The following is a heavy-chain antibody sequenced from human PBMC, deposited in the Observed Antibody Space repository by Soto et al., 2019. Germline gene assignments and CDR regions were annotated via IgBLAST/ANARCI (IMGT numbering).Heavy chain of an antibody. D-gene: IGHD2-15*01. Sequence: PWVSLRLSCAASGLTFSDYYMSWIRQAPGKGLEWVSYISSSSSYTNYADSVKGRFTISRDNAKNSLYLQMNSLRAEDTAVYYCARWISGSWRTLDYWGQGTLVTVSS. J-gene: IGHJ4*02. CDR2: ISSSSSYT. CDR3: ARWISGSWRTLDY. V-gene: IGHV3-11*06. CDR1: GLTFSDYY.